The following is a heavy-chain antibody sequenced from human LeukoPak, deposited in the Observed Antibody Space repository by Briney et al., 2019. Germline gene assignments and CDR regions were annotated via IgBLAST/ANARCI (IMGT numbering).Heavy chain of an antibody. CDR2: ISPTGSTT. V-gene: IGHV3-74*01. Sequence: GGSLRLSCAASGFSFSGHWVHWARQLPGKGLVWVSRISPTGSTTSYADSVKGRFTVSRDNAKNTLYLQVNNLRAEDTAVYYCARGPSSNWSGLDFWGQGTLLTVSS. CDR1: GFSFSGHW. J-gene: IGHJ4*02. CDR3: ARGPSSNWSGLDF. D-gene: IGHD6-13*01.